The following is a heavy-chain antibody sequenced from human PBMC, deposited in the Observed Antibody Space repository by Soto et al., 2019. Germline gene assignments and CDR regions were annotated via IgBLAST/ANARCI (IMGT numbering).Heavy chain of an antibody. CDR2: IIPIFGTE. CDR1: GGTFSSYA. Sequence: EASVKVSCKASGGTFSSYAISWVRQAPGQGLEWMGGIIPIFGTENYAQKFQGRVKITADKSTSTAYMELSSLRYEETAVYYCESSAYCGGDCYSPLHYSYYGMDVWGQGDTVTVSS. V-gene: IGHV1-69*06. J-gene: IGHJ6*02. D-gene: IGHD2-21*02. CDR3: ESSAYCGGDCYSPLHYSYYGMDV.